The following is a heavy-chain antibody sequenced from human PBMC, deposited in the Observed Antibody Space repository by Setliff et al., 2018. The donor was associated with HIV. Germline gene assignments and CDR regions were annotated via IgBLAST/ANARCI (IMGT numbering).Heavy chain of an antibody. D-gene: IGHD6-19*01. Sequence: ASVKVSCKASGYTFTSYAMNWVRQAPGQGLEWMGWINTNTGNPTYAQGFTGRFVFSLDTSVSTAYLQISSLKAEDTAVYYCARGEAVAGRNWFDPWGQGTLGTSPQ. CDR1: GYTFTSYA. CDR2: INTNTGNP. CDR3: ARGEAVAGRNWFDP. J-gene: IGHJ5*02. V-gene: IGHV7-4-1*02.